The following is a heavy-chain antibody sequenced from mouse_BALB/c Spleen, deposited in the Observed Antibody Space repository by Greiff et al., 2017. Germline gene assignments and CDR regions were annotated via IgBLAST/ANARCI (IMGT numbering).Heavy chain of an antibody. CDR1: GYTFTDYA. CDR3: ARAGGSSGGYFDV. V-gene: IGHV1S137*01. Sequence: QVQLQQSGAELVRPGVSVKISCKGSGYTFTDYAMHWVKQSHAKSLEWIGVISTYYGDASYNQKFKGKATMTVDKSSSTAYMELARLTSEDSAIYYCARAGGSSGGYFDVWGAGTTVTVSS. D-gene: IGHD1-1*01. J-gene: IGHJ1*01. CDR2: ISTYYGDA.